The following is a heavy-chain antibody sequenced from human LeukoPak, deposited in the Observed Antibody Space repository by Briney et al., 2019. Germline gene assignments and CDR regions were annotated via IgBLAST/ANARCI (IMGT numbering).Heavy chain of an antibody. J-gene: IGHJ4*02. CDR2: IKQDGSEK. Sequence: GGSLRLSCAASGFTFSSYGMHWVRQAPGKGLEWVANIKQDGSEKYYVDSVKGRFTISRDNAKNSLYLQMNSLRAEDTAVYYCARSGEIDYWGQGTLVTVSS. V-gene: IGHV3-7*01. CDR1: GFTFSSYG. CDR3: ARSGEIDY.